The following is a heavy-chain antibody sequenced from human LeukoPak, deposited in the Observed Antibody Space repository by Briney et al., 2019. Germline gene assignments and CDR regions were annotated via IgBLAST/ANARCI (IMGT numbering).Heavy chain of an antibody. Sequence: GGSLRLSCAASGFTLSSYTMNWVRQAPGKGLEWVSHISSSSTTIYYADSVKGRFTISRDNAKNSLYLQMNSLRAEDTAVYYCARIVVGATEGGYFDYWGQGTLVTVSS. V-gene: IGHV3-48*04. CDR2: ISSSSTTI. D-gene: IGHD1-26*01. CDR1: GFTLSSYT. J-gene: IGHJ4*02. CDR3: ARIVVGATEGGYFDY.